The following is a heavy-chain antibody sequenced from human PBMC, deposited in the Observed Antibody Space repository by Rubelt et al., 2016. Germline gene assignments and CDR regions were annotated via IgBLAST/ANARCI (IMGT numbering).Heavy chain of an antibody. Sequence: QVQLHQWGAGLLKPSETLSLTCAVYGGSFSGYYWSWIRQPPGKGLEWIGEISHRGSTNYNPSLKSRVTLSVDTFKNQFSLKWPVVTAADTAVYSCARRRTTLGGDFYFDSWGQGLLVTVSS. CDR2: ISHRGST. CDR3: ARRRTTLGGDFYFDS. J-gene: IGHJ4*02. D-gene: IGHD1-14*01. CDR1: GGSFSGYY. V-gene: IGHV4-34*01.